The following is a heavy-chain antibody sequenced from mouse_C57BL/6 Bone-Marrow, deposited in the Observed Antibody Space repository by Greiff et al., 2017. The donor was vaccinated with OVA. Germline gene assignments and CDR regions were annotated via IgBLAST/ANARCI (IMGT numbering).Heavy chain of an antibody. CDR1: GFTFSSYG. Sequence: VQLKESGGDLVKPGGSLKLSCAASGFTFSSYGMSWVRQTPDKRLEWVATISSGGSYTYYPDSVKGRFTISRDNAKNTLYLQMSSLKSEDTAMYYCARHLRYYGSSYWYFDVWGTGTTVTVSS. CDR2: ISSGGSYT. V-gene: IGHV5-6*01. J-gene: IGHJ1*03. CDR3: ARHLRYYGSSYWYFDV. D-gene: IGHD1-1*01.